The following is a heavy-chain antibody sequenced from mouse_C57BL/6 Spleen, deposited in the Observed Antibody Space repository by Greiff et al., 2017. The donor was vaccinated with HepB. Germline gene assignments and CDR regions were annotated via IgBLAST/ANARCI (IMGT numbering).Heavy chain of an antibody. CDR2: IHPNSGST. J-gene: IGHJ4*01. CDR1: GYTFTSYW. Sequence: QVQLQQPGAELVKPGASVKLSCKASGYTFTSYWMHWVKQRPGQGLEWIGMIHPNSGSTNYNEKFKGKATLTAEKSSSTAYMQLSSLTSEDSAVYFCARGDGYYYAMDYWGQGTSVTVSS. CDR3: ARGDGYYYAMDY. V-gene: IGHV1-64*01. D-gene: IGHD2-3*01.